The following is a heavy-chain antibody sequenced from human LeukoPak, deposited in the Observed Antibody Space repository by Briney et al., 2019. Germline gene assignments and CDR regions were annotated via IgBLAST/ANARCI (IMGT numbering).Heavy chain of an antibody. CDR3: ARVGNYVWGSYRYPLFDY. V-gene: IGHV4-59*01. CDR2: IYYSGST. J-gene: IGHJ4*02. CDR1: GGSISSYY. D-gene: IGHD3-16*02. Sequence: PSETLSLTCTVSGGSISSYYWSWIRQPPGKGLEWIGYIYYSGSTNYNPSLKSRVTISVDTSKNQFSLKLSSVTAADTAVYYCARVGNYVWGSYRYPLFDYWGQGTLVTVSS.